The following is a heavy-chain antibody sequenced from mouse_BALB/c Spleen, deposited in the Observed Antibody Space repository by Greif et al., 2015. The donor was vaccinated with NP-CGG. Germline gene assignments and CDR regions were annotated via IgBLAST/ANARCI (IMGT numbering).Heavy chain of an antibody. V-gene: IGHV1S56*01. CDR3: TRDAMDY. Sequence: VQLQQSGPELVKPGASVRIPCKTSGYTFTSYYIHWVKQRPGQGLEWIGWIYPGNVDTKYNEKFKGEATLTADKSSSTAYMQLSSLTSEDSAVYFCTRDAMDYWGQGTSVTVSS. CDR2: IYPGNVDT. J-gene: IGHJ4*01. CDR1: GYTFTSYY.